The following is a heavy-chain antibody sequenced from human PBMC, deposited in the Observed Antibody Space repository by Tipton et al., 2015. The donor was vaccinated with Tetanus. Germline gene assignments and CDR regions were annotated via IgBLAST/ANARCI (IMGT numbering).Heavy chain of an antibody. J-gene: IGHJ3*02. V-gene: IGHV4-61*01. CDR3: GGDKRLGALTPFDN. CDR1: GGSVNSGSYY. CDR2: IYQSGST. D-gene: IGHD6-25*01. Sequence: TLSLTCTVSGGSVNSGSYYWSWIRQPPGKGLEWIGYIYQSGSTSYSPSLESRVTISLETSKNQVSLMLSSVTAADTTVDYCGGDKRLGALTPFDNWGPGTMVTVS.